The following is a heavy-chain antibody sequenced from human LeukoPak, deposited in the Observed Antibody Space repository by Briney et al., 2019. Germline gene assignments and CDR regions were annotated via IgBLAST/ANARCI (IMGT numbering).Heavy chain of an antibody. CDR3: ARDKGSSWSDAFDI. V-gene: IGHV1-18*01. Sequence: ASVKVSCKASGGTFSSYAISWVRQAPGQGLEWMGWISAYNGNTNYAQKLQGRVTMTTDTSTSTAYMELRSLRSDDTAVYYCARDKGSSWSDAFDIWGQGTMVTVSS. J-gene: IGHJ3*02. D-gene: IGHD6-13*01. CDR2: ISAYNGNT. CDR1: GGTFSSYA.